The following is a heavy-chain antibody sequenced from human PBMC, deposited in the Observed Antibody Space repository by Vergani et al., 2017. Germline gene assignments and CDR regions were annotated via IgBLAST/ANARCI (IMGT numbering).Heavy chain of an antibody. D-gene: IGHD2-2*01. CDR2: ISCSGSTL. Sequence: EVLLVESGGGLVQPGGSLRLSCAASGFTFSSYEMNWVRQAPGKGLEWVSYISCSGSTLYYADSVKGRFTISRDNAKNSLYLQMNSLRAEDTAVYYCARVPGYCSSTSCYAYYYMDVWGKGTTVTVSS. CDR1: GFTFSSYE. V-gene: IGHV3-48*03. CDR3: ARVPGYCSSTSCYAYYYMDV. J-gene: IGHJ6*03.